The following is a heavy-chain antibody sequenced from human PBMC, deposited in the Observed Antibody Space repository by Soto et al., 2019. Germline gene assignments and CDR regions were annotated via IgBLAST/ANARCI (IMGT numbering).Heavy chain of an antibody. J-gene: IGHJ5*02. CDR3: ARDPAP. CDR1: GGSISTGGYY. Sequence: QVQLQESGPGLVKPSQTLSLTCTVSGGSISTGGYYWSWIRQHPGKGLEWIGYIDNSATPYYNPSVKSRVTISVDISKNQFSLKLSAVTVADTAVYYCARDPAPRGQGALVTVSS. V-gene: IGHV4-31*03. CDR2: IDNSATP.